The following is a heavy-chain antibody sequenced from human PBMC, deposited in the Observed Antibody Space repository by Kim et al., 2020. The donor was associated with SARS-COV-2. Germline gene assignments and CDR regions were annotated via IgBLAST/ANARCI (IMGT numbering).Heavy chain of an antibody. CDR3: NTVRATTFGC. CDR1: GFTFSSSA. Sequence: GGSLRLSCAASGFTFSSSAMHWVRQAPGKGLEWVSSINSSGGSYSTAYAAAGWCIISIYKDNTKKTPHLRMKSLKTEDTYFYSGNTVRATTFGCWG. V-gene: IGHV3-73*01. J-gene: IGHJ5*01. D-gene: IGHD3-10*02. CDR2: INSSGGSYST.